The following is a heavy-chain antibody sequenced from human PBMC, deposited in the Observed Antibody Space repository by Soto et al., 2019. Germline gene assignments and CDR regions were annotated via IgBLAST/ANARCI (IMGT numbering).Heavy chain of an antibody. CDR3: ARRPTYCGGDCYSRAFDI. D-gene: IGHD2-21*01. Sequence: PGGALRLSWAASGFTFSSYWMSWVRQAPGKGLEWVANIKQDGSEKYYVDSVKGRFTISRDNAKNSLYLQMSSLRAEDTAVYYCARRPTYCGGDCYSRAFDIWGQGTMVTVSS. V-gene: IGHV3-7*01. CDR2: IKQDGSEK. CDR1: GFTFSSYW. J-gene: IGHJ3*02.